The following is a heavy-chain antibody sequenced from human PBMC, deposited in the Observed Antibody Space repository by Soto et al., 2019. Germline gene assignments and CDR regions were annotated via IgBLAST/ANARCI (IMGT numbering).Heavy chain of an antibody. CDR3: ARDRLSSGWPEYFQH. CDR1: GFIVSSNY. V-gene: IGHV3-66*01. J-gene: IGHJ1*01. D-gene: IGHD6-19*01. CDR2: IYSGGST. Sequence: EVQLVESGGGLVQPGGSLRLSCAASGFIVSSNYMSWFRQAPGKGLEWVSVIYSGGSTYYADSVKGRFTISRDNSKNTRYLQMNSLRDEDTAVYYCARDRLSSGWPEYFQHWGQGTLVTVSS.